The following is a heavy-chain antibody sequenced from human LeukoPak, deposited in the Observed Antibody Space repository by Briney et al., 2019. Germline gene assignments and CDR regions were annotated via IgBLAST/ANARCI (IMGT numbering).Heavy chain of an antibody. V-gene: IGHV3-11*01. Sequence: PGGSLRLSCAASGFTFSDYYMTWIRQAPGKGLEWVSYISSSGITIYYADSVKGRFTISRDNAKRSLYLEMNSLRAEDTAVYYCARIKRPPDFDYWGQGTLVTVSS. J-gene: IGHJ4*02. CDR1: GFTFSDYY. CDR2: ISSSGITI. CDR3: ARIKRPPDFDY.